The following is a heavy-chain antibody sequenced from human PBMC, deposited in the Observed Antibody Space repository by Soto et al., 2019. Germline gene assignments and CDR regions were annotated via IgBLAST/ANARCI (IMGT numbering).Heavy chain of an antibody. CDR1: GDSIGNNNW. CDR3: AHTIGAGSYVPY. D-gene: IGHD3-10*01. CDR2: IHHSGNT. V-gene: IGHV4-4*02. J-gene: IGHJ4*02. Sequence: QVQLQESGPGLVKPSGTLSLTCAVSGDSIGNNNWWSWVRQPPGKGLEWIGEIHHSGNTNYNPSLKSRVNMSVEKSKNQFSLNLRSVTAADTAVYYCAHTIGAGSYVPYWGQGNLVTVSS.